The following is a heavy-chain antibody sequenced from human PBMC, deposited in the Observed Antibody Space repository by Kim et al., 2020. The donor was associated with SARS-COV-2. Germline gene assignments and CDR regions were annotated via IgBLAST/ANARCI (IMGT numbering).Heavy chain of an antibody. CDR2: IWYDGSNK. D-gene: IGHD3-22*01. V-gene: IGHV3-33*06. CDR1: GFTFSSYG. J-gene: IGHJ6*02. Sequence: GGSLRLSCAASGFTFSSYGMHWVRQAPGKGLEWVAVIWYDGSNKYYADSVKGRFTISRDNSKNTLYLQMNSLRAEDTAVYYCAKEQTGYYSPNYYDYGIDVWGEGNTVSLS. CDR3: AKEQTGYYSPNYYDYGIDV.